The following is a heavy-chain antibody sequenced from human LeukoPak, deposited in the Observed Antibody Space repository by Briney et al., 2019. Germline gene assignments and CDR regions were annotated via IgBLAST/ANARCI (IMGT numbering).Heavy chain of an antibody. CDR2: MYYRGST. D-gene: IGHD1-26*01. CDR3: ARHNPLVVGASQYFQH. V-gene: IGHV4-61*05. CDR1: GGSISSSSYY. J-gene: IGHJ1*01. Sequence: SETLSLTCTVSGGSISSSSYYWSWIRQPPGKGLEWIGYMYYRGSTNYNPSLKSRVTISVDTSKNQFSLKLSSVTAADTAVYYCARHNPLVVGASQYFQHWGQGTLVTVSS.